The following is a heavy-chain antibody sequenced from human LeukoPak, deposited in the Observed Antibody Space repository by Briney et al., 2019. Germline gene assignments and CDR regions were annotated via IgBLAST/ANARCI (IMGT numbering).Heavy chain of an antibody. Sequence: PGGSLRLSCAASGFTFSNAWMSWVRQAPGKGLEWVGRIKSKTDGGATDYAAPVKGRFTISRDDSKNTLYLQMNSLKTEDTAVYYCTTESIPPQWPTYYYYGMDVWGQGTTVTVSS. D-gene: IGHD6-19*01. CDR3: TTESIPPQWPTYYYYGMDV. V-gene: IGHV3-15*01. J-gene: IGHJ6*02. CDR2: IKSKTDGGAT. CDR1: GFTFSNAW.